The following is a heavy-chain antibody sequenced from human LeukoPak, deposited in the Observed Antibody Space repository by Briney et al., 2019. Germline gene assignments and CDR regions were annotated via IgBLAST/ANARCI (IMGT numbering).Heavy chain of an antibody. Sequence: GGSLRLSCAASGFTFSGDYMSWIRQAPGKGLEWVSYISSAGSSIVYADSVKGRFTISRDNAKNPLFLQMNSLRAEDTAVYYCAKDGIVVVPAAWGQGTLVTVSS. V-gene: IGHV3-11*01. CDR1: GFTFSGDY. CDR3: AKDGIVVVPAA. D-gene: IGHD2-2*01. CDR2: ISSAGSSI. J-gene: IGHJ4*02.